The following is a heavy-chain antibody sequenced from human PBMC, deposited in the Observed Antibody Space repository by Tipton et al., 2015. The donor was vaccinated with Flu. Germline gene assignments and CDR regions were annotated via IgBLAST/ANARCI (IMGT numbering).Heavy chain of an antibody. D-gene: IGHD2/OR15-2a*01. Sequence: TLSLTCTVSGGSISSSSHYWGWIRQAPGRGLEWVGSIYYTGYPYYNSSLKSRLAMSIDTSKNQFSLKLSSVTAADTAVYYCAREFSGWFDPWGQGTLVTLS. CDR3: AREFSGWFDP. V-gene: IGHV4-39*07. CDR2: IYYTGYP. CDR1: GGSISSSSHY. J-gene: IGHJ5*02.